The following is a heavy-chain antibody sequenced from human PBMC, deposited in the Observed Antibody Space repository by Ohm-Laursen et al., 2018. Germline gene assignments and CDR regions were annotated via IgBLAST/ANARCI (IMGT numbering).Heavy chain of an antibody. Sequence: GSLRLSCAASGFTFSTYWMSWVRQAPGKGPEWVANIKQDGSEKYYVDSVKGRFTISRDNAKNSLYLQMNSLRAEDTAVYYCARDRGTVTTIWFDPWGQGTLVTVSS. CDR2: IKQDGSEK. V-gene: IGHV3-7*01. D-gene: IGHD4-11*01. CDR1: GFTFSTYW. CDR3: ARDRGTVTTIWFDP. J-gene: IGHJ5*02.